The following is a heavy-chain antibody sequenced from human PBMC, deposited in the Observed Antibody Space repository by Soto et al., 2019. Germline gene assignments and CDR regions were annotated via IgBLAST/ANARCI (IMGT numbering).Heavy chain of an antibody. CDR2: ISGSGNHA. CDR3: GNWVEGSNVYFDD. V-gene: IGHV3-23*01. D-gene: IGHD6-13*01. J-gene: IGHJ4*02. CDR1: GLFFSAYA. Sequence: EVQLLESGGGLVQPGGSRTLSCAASGLFFSAYAMAWARRAPGKGLEWVSAISGSGNHAYYADSVKGRFTISRDNSKNMVYVEMNSLRADETAVYYCGNWVEGSNVYFDDWGRGTLVTVSS.